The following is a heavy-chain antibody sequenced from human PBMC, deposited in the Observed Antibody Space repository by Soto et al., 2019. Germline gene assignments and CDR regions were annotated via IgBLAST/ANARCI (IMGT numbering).Heavy chain of an antibody. D-gene: IGHD2-21*02. V-gene: IGHV1-18*01. J-gene: IGHJ4*02. Sequence: EASVKVSCKASGYTFTSYGISWVRQAPGQGLEWMGWISAYNGNTNYAQKLQGRVTMTTDTSTSTAYMELRSLRSDDTAVYYCALATTARVTARLFDYWGQGSLVTGSS. CDR3: ALATTARVTARLFDY. CDR2: ISAYNGNT. CDR1: GYTFTSYG.